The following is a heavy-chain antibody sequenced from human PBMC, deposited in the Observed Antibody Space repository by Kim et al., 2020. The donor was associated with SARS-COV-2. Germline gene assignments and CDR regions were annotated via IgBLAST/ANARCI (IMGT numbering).Heavy chain of an antibody. CDR1: GFTFSNAW. CDR2: IKSKTDGGTT. CDR3: TGGHPPYYDFCSGQRWREIDY. J-gene: IGHJ4*02. V-gene: IGHV3-15*01. D-gene: IGHD3-3*01. Sequence: GGSLRLSCAASGFTFSNAWMSWVRQAPGKGLEWVGRIKSKTDGGTTDYAAPVKGRFTISRDDSKNTLYLQMNSLKTEDTAVYYCTGGHPPYYDFCSGQRWREIDYWGQGTLVTVSS.